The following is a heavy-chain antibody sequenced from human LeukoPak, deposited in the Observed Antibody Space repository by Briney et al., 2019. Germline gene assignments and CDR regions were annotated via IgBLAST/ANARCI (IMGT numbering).Heavy chain of an antibody. CDR3: ARGGGGPETYYYDSSGYYPDY. CDR2: ISSSSSYI. Sequence: GGSLRLSCAASGFTFSSYSMNWVRQAPGKGLEWVSSISSSSSYIYYADSVKGRFTNSRDNAKNSLYLQMNSLRAEGTAVYYCARGGGGPETYYYDSSGYYPDYWGQGTLVTVSS. CDR1: GFTFSSYS. D-gene: IGHD3-22*01. J-gene: IGHJ4*02. V-gene: IGHV3-21*01.